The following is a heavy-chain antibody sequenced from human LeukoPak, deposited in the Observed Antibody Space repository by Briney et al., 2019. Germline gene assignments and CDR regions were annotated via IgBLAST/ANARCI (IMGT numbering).Heavy chain of an antibody. CDR2: IKTKADNYAT. V-gene: IGHV3-73*01. Sequence: GGSLRLSCSATRLTFSVSAIHLVRQASGKGLECAGRIKTKADNYATAYAASVKGRFTISRDDSTNTAYLQMNSLKTEDTAVYYCTHPAYYYNVDVWGKGTTVTVSS. D-gene: IGHD6-25*01. CDR3: THPAYYYNVDV. J-gene: IGHJ6*04. CDR1: RLTFSVSA.